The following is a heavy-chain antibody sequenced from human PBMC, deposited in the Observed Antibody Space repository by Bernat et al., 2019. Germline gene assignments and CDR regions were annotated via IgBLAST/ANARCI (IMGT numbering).Heavy chain of an antibody. CDR2: ISYSSGSI. Sequence: VGSGGGLVQPGGCLRLSCAASGFTFSSYSMNWVRQAPGKGLEWVSYISYSSGSIYYADSVKGRFTISRDNAKNSLYLQMNSLRAEDTAVYSCARGVMTTVTAFDYWGQGTLVTVSS. J-gene: IGHJ4*02. D-gene: IGHD4-17*01. V-gene: IGHV3-48*01. CDR1: GFTFSSYS. CDR3: ARGVMTTVTAFDY.